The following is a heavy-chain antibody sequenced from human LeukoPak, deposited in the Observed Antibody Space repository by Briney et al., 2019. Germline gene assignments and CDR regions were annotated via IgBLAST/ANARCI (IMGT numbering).Heavy chain of an antibody. Sequence: GESLKISCKDSPYYFINFWIGWVRQMPGKGLEWMGIIYPADSDTRYNPSFQGHVTISADRSASTAYLQWHSLKASDTAIYYCARGINDESFQSWAQGTLVTVSS. D-gene: IGHD2/OR15-2a*01. CDR2: IYPADSDT. CDR1: PYYFINFW. V-gene: IGHV5-51*01. J-gene: IGHJ1*01. CDR3: ARGINDESFQS.